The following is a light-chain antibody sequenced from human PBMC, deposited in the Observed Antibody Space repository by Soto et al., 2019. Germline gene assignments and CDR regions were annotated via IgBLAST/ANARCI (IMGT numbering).Light chain of an antibody. Sequence: EIVLTQSPGTLSLSPGERATLSCRASQSVSSSYLAWYQQKPGQAPRLLIYGASSRATGIPDRFSSSGSGTDFTLTISRLEPEDFAVYYCQQYGSSPYTFGHGTKLEIK. CDR3: QQYGSSPYT. CDR1: QSVSSSY. J-gene: IGKJ2*01. V-gene: IGKV3-20*01. CDR2: GAS.